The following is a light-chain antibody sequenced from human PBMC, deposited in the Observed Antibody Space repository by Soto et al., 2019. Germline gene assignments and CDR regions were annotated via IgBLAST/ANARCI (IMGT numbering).Light chain of an antibody. V-gene: IGKV3-15*01. CDR1: QSVSGD. CDR3: QQYNKWPLT. J-gene: IGKJ4*01. CDR2: AAS. Sequence: EIVLTQSPATLSLSPGERATLSCRASQSVSGDLAWYQQKPGQAPRLLIYAASTRATGIPARFSGSGSGTEFTLTISSLQSEDFAVYYCQQYNKWPLTFGGGTKVDIK.